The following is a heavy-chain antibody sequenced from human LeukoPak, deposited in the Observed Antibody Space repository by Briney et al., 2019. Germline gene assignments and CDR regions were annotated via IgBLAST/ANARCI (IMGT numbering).Heavy chain of an antibody. CDR1: GFTFSSYS. Sequence: GGSLRLSCAASGFTFSSYSMNWVRQAPGKGLEWVSSISSSSSYIYYADSVKGRFTISRDNAKNTLYLQMNSLRAEDTAVYYCARDRGSTFDYWGQGTLVTVSS. CDR3: ARDRGSTFDY. J-gene: IGHJ4*02. V-gene: IGHV3-21*01. CDR2: ISSSSSYI.